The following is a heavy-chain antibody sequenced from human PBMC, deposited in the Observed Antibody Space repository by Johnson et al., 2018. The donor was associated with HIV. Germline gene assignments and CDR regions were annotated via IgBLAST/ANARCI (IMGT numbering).Heavy chain of an antibody. CDR2: THYDEGTT. D-gene: IGHD3-16*01. V-gene: IGHV3-30*02. Sequence: QEQLVESGGGVVQPGGSLRLSCAASGFTFSSYGMNWVRQAPGKGLEWVAFTHYDEGTTHYADSVKGRFTMSRDNSKNPLYLQMNSLRAEDTAVYYCASVYRVMFGGFSIHGFGIWGQGTMVTVSS. CDR3: ASVYRVMFGGFSIHGFGI. J-gene: IGHJ3*02. CDR1: GFTFSSYG.